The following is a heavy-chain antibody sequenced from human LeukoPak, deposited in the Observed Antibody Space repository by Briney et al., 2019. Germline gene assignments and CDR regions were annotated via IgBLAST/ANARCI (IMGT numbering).Heavy chain of an antibody. CDR3: ARLHPVQGYRESGYYYYYGMDV. CDR2: IIPIFGTA. D-gene: IGHD5-18*01. J-gene: IGHJ6*04. CDR1: GGTFSSHA. Sequence: SVKVSCKASGGTFSSHAISWVRQAPGQGLEWMGGIIPIFGTANYAQKFQGRVTITADESTSTAYMELSSLRSEDTAVYYCARLHPVQGYRESGYYYYYGMDVWGKGTTVTVSS. V-gene: IGHV1-69*13.